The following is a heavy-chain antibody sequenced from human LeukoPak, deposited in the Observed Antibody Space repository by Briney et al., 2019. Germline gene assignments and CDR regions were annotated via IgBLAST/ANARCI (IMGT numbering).Heavy chain of an antibody. D-gene: IGHD4-17*01. CDR3: ARDRRDDYGDYGADY. Sequence: PGGSLRLSCAASGFTFDDYGMSWVRQAPGKGLEWVSAISGSPGSTYYADSVKGRFTISRDNSKNTLYLQMNSLRAEDTAVYYCARDRRDDYGDYGADYWGQGTLVTVSS. J-gene: IGHJ4*02. V-gene: IGHV3-23*01. CDR1: GFTFDDYG. CDR2: ISGSPGST.